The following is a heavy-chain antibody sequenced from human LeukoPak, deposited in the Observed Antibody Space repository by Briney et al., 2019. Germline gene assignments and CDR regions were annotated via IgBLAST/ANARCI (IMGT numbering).Heavy chain of an antibody. Sequence: GESLKISCKGSGYSFTNYWIGWVRQLPGKGLEWMGVIYPGDSDTRYSPSFQGQVTISADKSISTAYLQWSGLKASDTAMYFCASLAGYSSSWYPNYFDYWGQGTLVTVSS. D-gene: IGHD6-13*01. V-gene: IGHV5-51*01. CDR2: IYPGDSDT. CDR3: ASLAGYSSSWYPNYFDY. CDR1: GYSFTNYW. J-gene: IGHJ4*02.